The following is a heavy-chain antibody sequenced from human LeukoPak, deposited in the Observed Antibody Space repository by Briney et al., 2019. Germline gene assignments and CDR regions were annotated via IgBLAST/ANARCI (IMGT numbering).Heavy chain of an antibody. CDR1: GFTFTTYW. CDR2: INSDGSIT. V-gene: IGHV3-74*01. J-gene: IGHJ6*02. CDR3: ARDAVDTANAV. D-gene: IGHD5-18*01. Sequence: GGSPRLSCAASGFTFTTYWMHWVRQAPGKGLVWVSHINSDGSITSYADSVKGRFTISRDNAKNTLYLQMNSLRAEDTAVYYCARDAVDTANAVWGQGTTVTVSS.